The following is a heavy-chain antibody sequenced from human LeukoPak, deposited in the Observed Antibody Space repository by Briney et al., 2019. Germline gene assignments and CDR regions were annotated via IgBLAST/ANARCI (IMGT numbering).Heavy chain of an antibody. CDR3: ARDYYDSRGEAFDI. D-gene: IGHD3-22*01. J-gene: IGHJ3*02. CDR2: IFYVGST. CDR1: GFTFSNAW. V-gene: IGHV4-59*01. Sequence: PGGSLRLSCAASGFTFSNAWMSWIRQPPGKGLEWIGYIFYVGSTNYNPSLKSRVTISVDTSKNQFSLKLNSVTAADTAVYYCARDYYDSRGEAFDIWGQGTMVTVSS.